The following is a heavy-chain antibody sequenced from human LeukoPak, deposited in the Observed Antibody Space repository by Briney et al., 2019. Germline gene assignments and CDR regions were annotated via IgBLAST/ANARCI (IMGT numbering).Heavy chain of an antibody. Sequence: SETLSLTCTVSGGSISSYYWSWIRQPPGKGLEWIGYIYYSGSTNYNPSLKSRVTISVDTSKNQFSLKLSSVSAADTAVYYCASASSSWSYFAYWGQGTLVTVSS. V-gene: IGHV4-59*08. CDR2: IYYSGST. CDR1: GGSISSYY. D-gene: IGHD6-13*01. J-gene: IGHJ4*02. CDR3: ASASSSWSYFAY.